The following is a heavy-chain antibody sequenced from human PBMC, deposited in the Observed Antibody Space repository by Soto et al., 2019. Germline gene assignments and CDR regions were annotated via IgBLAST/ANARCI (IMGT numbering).Heavy chain of an antibody. CDR2: IYYSGST. CDR3: ARRGPNWNDVPYFDY. D-gene: IGHD1-1*01. Sequence: SETLSLTCTVSGGSISSGGYYWSWIRQHPGKGLEWIGYIYYSGSTYYNPSLKSRVTISVDTSKNQFSLKLSSVTAADTAVYYCARRGPNWNDVPYFDYWGQGTLVTVSS. CDR1: GGSISSGGYY. V-gene: IGHV4-31*03. J-gene: IGHJ4*02.